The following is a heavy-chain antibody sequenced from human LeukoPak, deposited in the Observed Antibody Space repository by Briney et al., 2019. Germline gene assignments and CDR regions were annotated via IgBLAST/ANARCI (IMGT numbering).Heavy chain of an antibody. V-gene: IGHV1-18*01. Sequence: ASVKVSCTASGYTFTSYGISWVRQAPGQGLEWMGWISTYNGNTNYAQKLQGRVTMTTDTSTTTAYMELRSLTSDDTAVYYCARGDHYDVLTGFQTPSHLSDYWGQGTLVTVSS. J-gene: IGHJ4*02. CDR2: ISTYNGNT. CDR3: ARGDHYDVLTGFQTPSHLSDY. D-gene: IGHD3-9*01. CDR1: GYTFTSYG.